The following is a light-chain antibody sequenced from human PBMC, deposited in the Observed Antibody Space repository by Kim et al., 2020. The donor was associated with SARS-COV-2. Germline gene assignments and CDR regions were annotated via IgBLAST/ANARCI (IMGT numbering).Light chain of an antibody. Sequence: RATINCKYSQSILYSSNNKNCLAWYQQKPGQPPKLLIYWASTRESGVPDRFSGGGSGTDFTLTISSLQAEDVAVYYCQQYYRIPLTFGGGTKVEI. V-gene: IGKV4-1*01. CDR1: QSILYSSNNKNC. CDR2: WAS. J-gene: IGKJ4*01. CDR3: QQYYRIPLT.